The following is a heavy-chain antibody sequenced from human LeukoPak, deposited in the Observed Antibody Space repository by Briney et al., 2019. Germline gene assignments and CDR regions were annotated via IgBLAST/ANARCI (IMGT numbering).Heavy chain of an antibody. CDR2: ISSSSSYI. Sequence: GGSLRLSCAASGFTFSSYSMNWVRQAPGKGLEWVSSISSSSSYIYYADSVKGRFTISRDNAKNSLYLQMNSLRAEDTAVYYCARGGEGVIYYYYYGMDVWGQGTTVTVS. CDR1: GFTFSSYS. V-gene: IGHV3-21*01. CDR3: ARGGEGVIYYYYYGMDV. J-gene: IGHJ6*02. D-gene: IGHD7-27*01.